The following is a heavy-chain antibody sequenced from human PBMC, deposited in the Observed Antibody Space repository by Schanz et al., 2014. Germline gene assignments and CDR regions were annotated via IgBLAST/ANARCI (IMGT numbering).Heavy chain of an antibody. CDR3: ARERLAAQGIDS. V-gene: IGHV4-31*02. CDR1: GFTFTNYA. D-gene: IGHD6-6*01. Sequence: VQLVESGGGLVQPGKSLRLSCAASGFTFTNYAMSWVRQHPGKGLEWVGYIYYSGGTYYSPSLKSRVSISLDTSKNQFSLNLSSVTAADTAVYYCARERLAAQGIDSWGQGTLVTVSS. CDR2: IYYSGGT. J-gene: IGHJ4*02.